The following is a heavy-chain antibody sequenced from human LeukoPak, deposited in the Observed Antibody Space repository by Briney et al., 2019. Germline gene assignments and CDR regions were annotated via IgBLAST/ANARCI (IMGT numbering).Heavy chain of an antibody. CDR3: ARIGVGDY. V-gene: IGHV3-30*03. CDR1: GFTFSSYG. J-gene: IGHJ4*02. D-gene: IGHD1-26*01. CDR2: ISYDGSNK. Sequence: GGSLRLSCAASGFTFSSYGMSWVRQAPGKGLEWVAVISYDGSNKYYADSVKGRFTISRDNSKNTLYLQMNSLRAEDTAVYYCARIGVGDYWGQGTLVTVSS.